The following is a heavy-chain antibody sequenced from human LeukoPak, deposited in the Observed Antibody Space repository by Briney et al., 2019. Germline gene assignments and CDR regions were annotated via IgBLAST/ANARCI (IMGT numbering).Heavy chain of an antibody. D-gene: IGHD2-15*01. CDR1: GYTFTSYD. Sequence: ASVKVSCKASGYTFTSYDINLVRQATGQGLEWMGWMNPNSGNTGYAQKFQGRVTMTRNTSISTAYMELSSLRSEDTAVYYCATDCSGGSCYSGVNAFDIWGQGTMVTVSS. J-gene: IGHJ3*02. CDR2: MNPNSGNT. V-gene: IGHV1-8*01. CDR3: ATDCSGGSCYSGVNAFDI.